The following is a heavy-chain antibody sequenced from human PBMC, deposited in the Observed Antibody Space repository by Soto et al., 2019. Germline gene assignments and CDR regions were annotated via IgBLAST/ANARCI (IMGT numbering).Heavy chain of an antibody. CDR1: GYTFTGYY. CDR2: INPNSGGT. V-gene: IGHV1-2*04. J-gene: IGHJ6*04. D-gene: IGHD2-15*01. CDR3: GRHIGRGSFNSYYYYYGMDV. Sequence: QVQPVQSGAEVKKPGASVKVSCKASGYTFTGYYMHWVRQAPGQGLEWMGWINPNSGGTNYAQKFEGWVTMNRDTSISTAYMELSRQRAEDTAVYYCGRHIGRGSFNSYYYYYGMDVWGKGTTVTVSA.